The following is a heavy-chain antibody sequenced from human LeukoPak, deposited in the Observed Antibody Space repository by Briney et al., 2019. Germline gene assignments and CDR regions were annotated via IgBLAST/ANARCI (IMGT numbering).Heavy chain of an antibody. CDR1: GFTFSSYW. CDR3: ARAAGSYDFWSGYYTSYFDY. V-gene: IGHV3-74*01. CDR2: INSDGSST. J-gene: IGHJ4*02. Sequence: GGSLRLSCAASGFTFSSYWMHWVRQAPGKGLVWVSRINSDGSSTSYADSVKGRFTISRDNAKNTLYLQMNSLRAEDTAVYYCARAAGSYDFWSGYYTSYFDYWGQGTVVTVSS. D-gene: IGHD3-3*01.